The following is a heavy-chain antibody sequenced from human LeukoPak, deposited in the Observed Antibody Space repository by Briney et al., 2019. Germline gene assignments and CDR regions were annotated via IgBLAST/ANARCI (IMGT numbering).Heavy chain of an antibody. J-gene: IGHJ3*02. V-gene: IGHV3-21*01. CDR1: GFSFSRHN. CDR2: IGSDGSYI. CDR3: ARKMKTGDRVGSFDI. D-gene: IGHD1-1*01. Sequence: PGGSLRLSCAASGFSFSRHNMNSVRQAPMKGLEWVSSIGSDGSYIYYADSVQGRFTISRDNAKNSLYLQMNSLTAEDTAVYYCARKMKTGDRVGSFDIWGQGTMVTVSS.